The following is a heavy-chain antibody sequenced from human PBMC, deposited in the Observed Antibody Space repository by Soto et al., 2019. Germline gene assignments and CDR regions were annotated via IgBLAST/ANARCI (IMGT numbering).Heavy chain of an antibody. Sequence: GGSLRLSCVASGFTFKTAWMARVRQAPGKGLEWVGHVTTGGPTHYAAPVQGRFAISRDDSKNTAYLQMNILKAEDTAVYYCATDLPPEGAGEFDYWGQGTPVTVS. CDR3: ATDLPPEGAGEFDY. CDR2: VTTGGPT. V-gene: IGHV3-15*01. J-gene: IGHJ4*02. CDR1: GFTFKTAW. D-gene: IGHD1-26*01.